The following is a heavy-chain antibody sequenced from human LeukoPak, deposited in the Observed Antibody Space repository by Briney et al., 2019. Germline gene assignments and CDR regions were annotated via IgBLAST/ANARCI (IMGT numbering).Heavy chain of an antibody. CDR2: ISWNSGTI. D-gene: IGHD6-19*01. Sequence: GGSLRLSCAASGFTFDDYAMHWVRQDPGKGLEWVSGISWNSGTIGYADSVKGRFTISRDNAKNSLYLQMNSLRAEDTALYYCAKDISLAVAGTFRAGLDYWGQGTLVTVSS. J-gene: IGHJ4*02. V-gene: IGHV3-9*01. CDR1: GFTFDDYA. CDR3: AKDISLAVAGTFRAGLDY.